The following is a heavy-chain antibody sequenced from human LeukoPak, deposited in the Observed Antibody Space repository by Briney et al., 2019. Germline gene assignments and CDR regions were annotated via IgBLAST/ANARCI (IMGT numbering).Heavy chain of an antibody. J-gene: IGHJ4*02. CDR1: GYTFTSYF. CDR3: ARDRTHYYESSGYYSRWEY. Sequence: ASVKVSCKASGYTFTSYFMHWVRQAPGQGLEWMGLINPRGGTTNFPQKFQGRVTMTRDTSTSTVYMELSSLRSEDTAIYYCARDRTHYYESSGYYSRWEYWGQGTLVTVSS. V-gene: IGHV1-46*01. CDR2: INPRGGTT. D-gene: IGHD3-22*01.